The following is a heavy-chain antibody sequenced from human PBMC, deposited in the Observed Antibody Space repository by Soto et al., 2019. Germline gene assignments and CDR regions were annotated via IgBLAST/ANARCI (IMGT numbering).Heavy chain of an antibody. J-gene: IGHJ6*02. D-gene: IGHD2-2*01. CDR1: GFTFSSYS. CDR3: ARLAVVVPAAYYYYYGMDV. CDR2: ISSSSSYI. V-gene: IGHV3-21*01. Sequence: EVQLVESGGGLVKPGGSLRLSCAASGFTFSSYSMNWVRQAPGKGLEWVSSISSSSSYIYYADSVKGRFTISRDNAKNSRYLQMNSLRAEDTAVYYCARLAVVVPAAYYYYYGMDVWGQGTTVTVAS.